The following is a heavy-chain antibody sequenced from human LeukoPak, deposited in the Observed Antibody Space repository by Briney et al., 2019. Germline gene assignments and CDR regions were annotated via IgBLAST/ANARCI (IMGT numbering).Heavy chain of an antibody. CDR3: ATGPTVTTSFHI. Sequence: GASVKVSCKASGYTFTGYYMHWVRQAPGKGLEWMGGFDPEDGETIYAQKFQGRVTMTEDTSTDTAYMELSSLRSEDTAVYYCATGPTVTTSFHIWGQGTMVTVSS. D-gene: IGHD4-17*01. V-gene: IGHV1-24*01. J-gene: IGHJ3*02. CDR1: GYTFTGYY. CDR2: FDPEDGET.